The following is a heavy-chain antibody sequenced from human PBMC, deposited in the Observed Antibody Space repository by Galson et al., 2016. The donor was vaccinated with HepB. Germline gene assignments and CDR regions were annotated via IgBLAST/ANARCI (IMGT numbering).Heavy chain of an antibody. CDR1: GFNFNDAW. Sequence: SLRLSCATSGFNFNDAWLSWVRQGPGKGLEWVGRIKSKSSGGTADYGAPVKGRFTISRDDSKKTLYLQMNSLETEDTGTYYCTTGVTGGEASWGQGTPVTVS. CDR2: IKSKSSGGTA. CDR3: TTGVTGGEAS. V-gene: IGHV3-15*01. D-gene: IGHD1-20*01. J-gene: IGHJ4*02.